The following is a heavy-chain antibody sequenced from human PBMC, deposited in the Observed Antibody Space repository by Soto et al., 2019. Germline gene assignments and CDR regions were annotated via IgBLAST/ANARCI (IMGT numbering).Heavy chain of an antibody. CDR3: VKVLARGVGVPRFYFDS. Sequence: GSLRLSCAASGFTFSNSWMHWVRQVSGKGLEWVSRINADGTSTSYADSVKGRFTISRDNAKNTLYLHVNSLRAEDTAVYYCVKVLARGVGVPRFYFDSWGQGALVTVSS. D-gene: IGHD2-2*01. V-gene: IGHV3-74*01. CDR2: INADGTST. J-gene: IGHJ4*02. CDR1: GFTFSNSW.